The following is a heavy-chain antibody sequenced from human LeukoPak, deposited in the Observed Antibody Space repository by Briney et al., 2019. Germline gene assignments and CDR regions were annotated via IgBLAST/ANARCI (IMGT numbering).Heavy chain of an antibody. J-gene: IGHJ5*02. Sequence: SETLSLTCTVSGGSISSSSYYWGWIRQPPGKGLEWIGSIYYSGSTYYNPSLKSRVAISVDTSKNQFSLKLSSVTAADTAVYYCARDLLLNWFDPWGQGTLVTVSS. V-gene: IGHV4-39*07. CDR2: IYYSGST. D-gene: IGHD2-21*02. CDR3: ARDLLLNWFDP. CDR1: GGSISSSSYY.